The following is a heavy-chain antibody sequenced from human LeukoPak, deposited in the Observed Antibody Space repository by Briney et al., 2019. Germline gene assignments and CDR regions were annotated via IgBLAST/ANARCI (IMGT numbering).Heavy chain of an antibody. J-gene: IGHJ4*02. V-gene: IGHV3-23*01. CDR2: ISGSGGSI. CDR1: GFTFSSYA. CDR3: AKDEQQLVLFDY. Sequence: GGSLRLSCAASGFTFSSYAMSWVRQAPGKGLEWVSAISGSGGSIYYADSVKGRFTISRDNSKNTMYLQMNSLRAEDTAVYYCAKDEQQLVLFDYWGQGTLVTVSS. D-gene: IGHD6-13*01.